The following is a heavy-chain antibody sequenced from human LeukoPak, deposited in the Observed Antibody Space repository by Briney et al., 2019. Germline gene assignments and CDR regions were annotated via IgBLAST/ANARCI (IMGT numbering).Heavy chain of an antibody. CDR2: INPSGGST. V-gene: IGHV1-46*01. Sequence: ASAKVSCKASGYTFTSYYMHWVRQAPGQGLEWMGIINPSGGSTSYAQKFQGRVTMTRDTSTSTVYMELSSLRSEDTAVYYCARDGVSYSSGCRLDYWGQGTLVTVSS. CDR1: GYTFTSYY. D-gene: IGHD6-19*01. J-gene: IGHJ4*02. CDR3: ARDGVSYSSGCRLDY.